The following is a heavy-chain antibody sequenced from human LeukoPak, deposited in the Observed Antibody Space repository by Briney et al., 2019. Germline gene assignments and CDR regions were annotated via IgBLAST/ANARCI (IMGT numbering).Heavy chain of an antibody. CDR2: ISAYNGNT. CDR1: GYTFTSYG. D-gene: IGHD4/OR15-4a*01. J-gene: IGHJ4*02. V-gene: IGHV1-18*01. Sequence: ASVKVSCKASGYTFTSYGISWVRQAPGQGLEWMGWISAYNGNTNYAQKLQGRVTMTTDTSTSTAYMELRSLRSEDTAVYYYARDPNLTRPPPRYFDYWGQGTLVTVSS. CDR3: ARDPNLTRPPPRYFDY.